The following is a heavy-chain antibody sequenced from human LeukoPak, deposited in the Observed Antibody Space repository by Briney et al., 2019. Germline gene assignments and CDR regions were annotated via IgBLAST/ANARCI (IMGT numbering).Heavy chain of an antibody. CDR2: INHSGST. J-gene: IGHJ4*02. D-gene: IGHD3-22*01. V-gene: IGHV4-34*01. Sequence: SETLSLTCVVYGGSFSGYYWSWIRQPPGKGLEWIGEINHSGSTNYNPSLKSRVTISVDTSKNQFSLKLSSVTAADTAVYYCARAYYDSSGYYADYWGQGTLVTVSS. CDR1: GGSFSGYY. CDR3: ARAYYDSSGYYADY.